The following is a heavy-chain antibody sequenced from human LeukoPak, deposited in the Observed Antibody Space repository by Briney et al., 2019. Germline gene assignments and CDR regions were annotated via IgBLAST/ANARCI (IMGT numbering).Heavy chain of an antibody. D-gene: IGHD6-6*01. J-gene: IGHJ4*02. CDR3: ARVVAARPGGYFDY. CDR2: IIPIFGTA. CDR1: GGTFSSYA. Sequence: SVKVSCEASGGTFSSYAISWVRQAPGQGLEWMGRIIPIFGTANYAQKFQGRVTITTDESTSTAYMELSSLRSEDTAVYYCARVVAARPGGYFDYWGQGTLVTVSS. V-gene: IGHV1-69*05.